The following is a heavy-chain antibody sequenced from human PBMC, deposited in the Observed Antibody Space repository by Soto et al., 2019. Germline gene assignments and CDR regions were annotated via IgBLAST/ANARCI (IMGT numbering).Heavy chain of an antibody. D-gene: IGHD4-17*01. CDR3: ARNSGDYEVY. CDR1: GFTFSSYE. V-gene: IGHV3-48*03. Sequence: EAQLVESGGGLVQPGGSLRLSCVGSGFTFSSYEMNWVRQAPGKGLEWVSYISTTGSSIHYADSVRGRFTISRDNAKNSLYLQMNSLRAEDTAIYYCARNSGDYEVYWGQGTLVTVSS. J-gene: IGHJ4*02. CDR2: ISTTGSSI.